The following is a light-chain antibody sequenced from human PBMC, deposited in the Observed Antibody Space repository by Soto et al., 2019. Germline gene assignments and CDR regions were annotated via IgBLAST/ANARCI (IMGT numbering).Light chain of an antibody. CDR2: GAS. Sequence: EIVLTQSPGTMSLSPGERATLSCRASQSVSSSYLARYQQKPGQAPRLLIYGASSRATGIPDRFSGSGSGTDFTLTISRLEPEDVAVYYCQQYGSSSLYTFGQGTMLEIK. J-gene: IGKJ2*01. CDR1: QSVSSSY. V-gene: IGKV3-20*01. CDR3: QQYGSSSLYT.